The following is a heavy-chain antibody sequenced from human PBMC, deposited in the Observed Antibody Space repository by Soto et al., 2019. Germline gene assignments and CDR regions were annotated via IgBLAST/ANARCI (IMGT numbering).Heavy chain of an antibody. CDR2: ISAYNGNT. CDR1: GYTFTSYG. Sequence: QVQLVQSGAEVKKPGASVKVSCKASGYTFTSYGITWVRQAPGHGLEWMGWISAYNGNTNYAQKLEGRDTMTRHSAVSTRYMEVRRLRSDDTAVYYCAGAVAAFEYFQHWGQGTLVAVSS. J-gene: IGHJ1*01. V-gene: IGHV1-18*04. CDR3: AGAVAAFEYFQH. D-gene: IGHD6-19*01.